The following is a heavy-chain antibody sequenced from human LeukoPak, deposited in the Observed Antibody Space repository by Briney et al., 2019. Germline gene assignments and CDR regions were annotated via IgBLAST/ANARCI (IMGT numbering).Heavy chain of an antibody. CDR3: ARGELSSYYYDSSEFY. J-gene: IGHJ4*02. V-gene: IGHV4-39*01. CDR2: IYYSGST. CDR1: GGSISSSSYY. Sequence: PSETLSLNCTVSGGSISSSSYYWGWIRQPPGKGLEWIGSIYYSGSTYYNPSLKSRVTISVDTSKNQFSLKLSSVTAADTAVYYCARGELSSYYYDSSEFYWGQGTLVTVSS. D-gene: IGHD3-22*01.